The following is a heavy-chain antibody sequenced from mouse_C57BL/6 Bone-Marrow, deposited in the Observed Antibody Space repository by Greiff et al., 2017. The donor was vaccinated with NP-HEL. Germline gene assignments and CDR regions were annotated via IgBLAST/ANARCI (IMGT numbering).Heavy chain of an antibody. CDR3: ARAPHYYGSSYEYFDV. CDR1: GYTFTDYY. V-gene: IGHV1-19*01. Sequence: VQLQQSGPVLVKPGASVKMSCKASGYTFTDYYMNWVKQSHGKSLEWIGVINPYNGGTSYNQKFKGKATLTVDKSSSTAYMELNSLTSEDSAVYYCARAPHYYGSSYEYFDVWGTGTTVTVSS. CDR2: INPYNGGT. J-gene: IGHJ1*03. D-gene: IGHD1-1*01.